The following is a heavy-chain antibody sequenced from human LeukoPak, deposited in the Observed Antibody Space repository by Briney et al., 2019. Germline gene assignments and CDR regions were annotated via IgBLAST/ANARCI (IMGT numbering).Heavy chain of an antibody. CDR2: IDGDGTLK. CDR1: GFTFRSYT. J-gene: IGHJ4*02. D-gene: IGHD6-19*01. Sequence: GGSLRLSCSGSGFTFRSYTMAWARQAPGKGLEWVSSIDGDGTLKYYADSLKGRFTISRDNANNSVYLQMNSLTADDSGLYFCARDYSSGWFGKGAYWGQGTRVLVSS. CDR3: ARDYSSGWFGKGAY. V-gene: IGHV3-21*06.